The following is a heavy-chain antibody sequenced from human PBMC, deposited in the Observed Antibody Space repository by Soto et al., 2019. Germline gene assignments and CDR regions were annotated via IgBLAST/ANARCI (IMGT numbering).Heavy chain of an antibody. CDR1: GFTFSSYA. CDR2: ITGSGSST. Sequence: GGSLRLSCAASGFTFSSYAMSWVRQAPGKGLEWVSSITGSGSSTFYADSAKGRFSISRDYSKNTLYLQMNSLRAEDTAVYYCAKDWDGGWFDPWGQGTLVTVSS. J-gene: IGHJ5*02. D-gene: IGHD1-26*01. V-gene: IGHV3-23*01. CDR3: AKDWDGGWFDP.